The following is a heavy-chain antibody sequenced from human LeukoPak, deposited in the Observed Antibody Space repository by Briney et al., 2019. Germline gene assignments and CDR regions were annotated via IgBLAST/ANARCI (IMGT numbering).Heavy chain of an antibody. CDR2: ISGSGGST. D-gene: IGHD3-10*01. V-gene: IGHV3-23*01. CDR1: GFTFSSDA. J-gene: IGHJ6*02. CDR3: AKDTTMVRGVILPSYGMDV. Sequence: GGSLRLSCAASGFTFSSDAMSCVRQDPGKGLQWVLAISGSGGSTYYADSVKGRFTISRDNSKNPLYLQMNSLRAEDTAVYYCAKDTTMVRGVILPSYGMDVWGQGTTVTVSS.